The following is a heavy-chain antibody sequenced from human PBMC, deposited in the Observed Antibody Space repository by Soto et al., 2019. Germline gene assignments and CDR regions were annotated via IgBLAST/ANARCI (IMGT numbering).Heavy chain of an antibody. CDR2: IIPIFGTA. D-gene: IGHD1-26*01. CDR1: GGTFSSYA. CDR3: APSITGVGATS. Sequence: QVQLVQSGAEVKKPGSSVKVSCKASGGTFSSYAISWVRQAPGQGLEWMGGIIPIFGTANYAQKFQGRVTTAGAESTSTAYEELSRLRSEDTAVYSCAPSITGVGATSWGQGTLVTVSS. J-gene: IGHJ4*02. V-gene: IGHV1-69*12.